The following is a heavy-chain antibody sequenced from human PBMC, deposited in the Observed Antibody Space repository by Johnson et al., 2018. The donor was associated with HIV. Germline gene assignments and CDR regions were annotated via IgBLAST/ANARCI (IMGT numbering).Heavy chain of an antibody. CDR3: AKDPYKYSSSSYAFDI. CDR2: IWYDGSNK. CDR1: GFTFSSYG. V-gene: IGHV3-33*06. D-gene: IGHD6-6*01. J-gene: IGHJ3*02. Sequence: QVQLVESGGGVVQPGRSLRLSCAASGFTFSSYGMHWVRQAPGQVLEWVAVIWYDGSNKYYADSVKGRITISRDNSKNTLYLQMNSLRAEDTAVYYCAKDPYKYSSSSYAFDIWGQGTMVTVSS.